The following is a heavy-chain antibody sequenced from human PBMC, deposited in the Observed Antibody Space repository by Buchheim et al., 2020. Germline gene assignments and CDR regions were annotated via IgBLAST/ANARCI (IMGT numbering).Heavy chain of an antibody. CDR2: IYYSGIT. V-gene: IGHV4-31*03. J-gene: IGHJ4*02. CDR3: VRGSHYDVLTGYQEYYFDY. D-gene: IGHD3-9*01. CDR1: GGSISSGDYY. Sequence: QVQLQESGPGLVKPSQTLSLTCTVSGGSISSGDYYWSWIRQPPGKGLEWIGCIYYSGITYYNPSFKSRVTMSVDTSKNQFSLKLSSVTAADTAVYYCVRGSHYDVLTGYQEYYFDYWGQGT.